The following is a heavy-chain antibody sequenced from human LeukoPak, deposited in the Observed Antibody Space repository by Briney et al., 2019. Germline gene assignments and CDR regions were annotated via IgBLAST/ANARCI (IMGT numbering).Heavy chain of an antibody. CDR3: AKEGVVVPAAIPPPVDY. V-gene: IGHV3-21*06. CDR1: GFTFSSYA. Sequence: GGSLRLSCAASGFTFSSYAMSWVRQAPGKGLEWVSAISSSSSYIYYADSVKGRFTISRDNAKNSLYVQMDSLRAEDTAVYYCAKEGVVVPAAIPPPVDYWGQGTLVTVSS. D-gene: IGHD2-2*01. CDR2: ISSSSSYI. J-gene: IGHJ4*02.